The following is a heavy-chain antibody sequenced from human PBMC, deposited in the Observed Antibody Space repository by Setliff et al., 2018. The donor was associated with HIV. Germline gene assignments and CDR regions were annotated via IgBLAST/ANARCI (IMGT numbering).Heavy chain of an antibody. CDR3: AALSVRTNPVYGVISTRFDP. Sequence: PGGSLRLSCAASGFTVNTNYMSWARQAPGKGLEWVANINDDGNKKWYVGSARGRFTISRDNAKKSLFLQMNSLRADDTAVYYCAALSVRTNPVYGVISTRFDPWGQGSLVTVSS. J-gene: IGHJ5*02. V-gene: IGHV3-7*03. D-gene: IGHD2-8*01. CDR2: INDDGNKK. CDR1: GFTVNTNY.